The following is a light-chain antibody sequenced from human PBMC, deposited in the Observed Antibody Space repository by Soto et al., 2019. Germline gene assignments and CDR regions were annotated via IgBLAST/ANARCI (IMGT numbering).Light chain of an antibody. J-gene: IGKJ2*01. CDR1: QSVSSN. CDR3: QQYNNWPLYT. Sequence: EVVMTQSPATLSVSPGERATLSCRASQSVSSNLAWYQQNPGQAPRLLIFGASTRVTGIPARFSGSGSGIEFTLTISSLQSEDFAVYYCQQYNNWPLYTFGQGTKLEIK. CDR2: GAS. V-gene: IGKV3D-15*01.